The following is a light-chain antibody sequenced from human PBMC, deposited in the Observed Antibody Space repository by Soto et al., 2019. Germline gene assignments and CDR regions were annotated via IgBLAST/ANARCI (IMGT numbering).Light chain of an antibody. CDR1: QAVPNN. CDR2: EES. Sequence: DIQMTQSPSTLSGSVGDRVTITCRPSQAVPNNMAWYQQKPGKPPKLLIYEESTLHSGVPSRFSGRKSGTQFTLTIDSLQPEDFATYYCQQVKSYPRTFGGGTKVDIK. V-gene: IGKV1-9*01. CDR3: QQVKSYPRT. J-gene: IGKJ4*01.